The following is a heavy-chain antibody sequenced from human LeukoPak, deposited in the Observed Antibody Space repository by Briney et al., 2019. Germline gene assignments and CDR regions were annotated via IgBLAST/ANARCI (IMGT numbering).Heavy chain of an antibody. D-gene: IGHD3-3*01. CDR1: GFTVSSNY. J-gene: IGHJ4*02. CDR2: IYSGGST. Sequence: GGSLRLSCAASGFTVSSNYMSWVRQAPGKGLEWVSVIYSGGSTYYADSVKGRFTISRDNAKNSLYLQMNSLRAEDTALYYCARKGANHYDFWSGYYLTVWGQGTLVTVSS. V-gene: IGHV3-53*01. CDR3: ARKGANHYDFWSGYYLTV.